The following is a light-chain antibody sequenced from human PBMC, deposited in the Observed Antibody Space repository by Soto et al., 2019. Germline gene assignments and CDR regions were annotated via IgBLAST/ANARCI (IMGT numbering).Light chain of an antibody. CDR3: QQYNNWPYT. V-gene: IGKV3-15*01. J-gene: IGKJ2*01. CDR1: QSVSSY. Sequence: EIVMTQSPATLSVSPGERATFYCSASQSVSSYLAWYQQKPGQAPRLLIYGASTGATGIPARFSASGSGTEFTLTISSLQSEDFAVYYCQQYNNWPYTFGQGTKLEIK. CDR2: GAS.